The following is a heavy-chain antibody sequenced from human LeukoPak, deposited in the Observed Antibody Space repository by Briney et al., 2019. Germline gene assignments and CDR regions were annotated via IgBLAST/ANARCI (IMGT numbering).Heavy chain of an antibody. CDR1: GGSVSSDKYY. Sequence: SETLSLTCTVSGGSVSSDKYYWSWIRQPPGKGLEWIGYIYHSGGTDYSPSLKSRATIAVDTSKNQFSLKLTSVTAADTAIYYCAGQLSGYGYWGQGTLVTVSP. V-gene: IGHV4-61*01. CDR3: AGQLSGYGY. D-gene: IGHD2-15*01. CDR2: IYHSGGT. J-gene: IGHJ4*02.